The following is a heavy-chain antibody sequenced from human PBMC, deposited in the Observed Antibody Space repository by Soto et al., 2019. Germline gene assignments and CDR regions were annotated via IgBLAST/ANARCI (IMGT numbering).Heavy chain of an antibody. CDR1: GLTFSNYA. CDR3: AKMAWFGDPAGGDY. CDR2: ISGSGDII. J-gene: IGHJ4*02. D-gene: IGHD3-10*01. V-gene: IGHV3-23*01. Sequence: EVQLLESGGGLVQPGGSLRLSCGASGLTFSNYAMAWVRQAPGKGLEWVSAISGSGDIINYGDSVKGRFTISRDNSKSTLYLQMNSLRADDTALYCCAKMAWFGDPAGGDYWGQGTQVTVSS.